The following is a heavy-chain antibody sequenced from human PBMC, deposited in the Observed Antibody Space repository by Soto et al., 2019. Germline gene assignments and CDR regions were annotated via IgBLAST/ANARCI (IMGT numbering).Heavy chain of an antibody. D-gene: IGHD2-15*01. J-gene: IGHJ6*02. CDR1: GGAFSDYA. V-gene: IGHV1-69*12. CDR3: ASWLKGPDIGNYYYGMDV. CDR2: IMPIFRAP. Sequence: QVQLVQSGAEVKKPGSSVKVSCKASGGAFSDYAFSWVRQAPGQGLEWLGGIMPIFRAPDYAQKFQGRVTITADDVTRTAYMEMKSLRSEDTAVYYCASWLKGPDIGNYYYGMDVWGQGTTVTVS.